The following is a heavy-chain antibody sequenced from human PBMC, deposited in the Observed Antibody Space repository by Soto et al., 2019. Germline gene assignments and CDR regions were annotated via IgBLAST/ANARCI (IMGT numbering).Heavy chain of an antibody. Sequence: PGGSLRLSCAASGFTLRNYGMNWVRQAPGEGLEWVSYIGIGSSTKYYADSVKGRFTISRDNAKNSLYLQMNSLRAEDTAVYYCARDQLYYNDISGRPLNAFDVWGQGTMVTVSS. D-gene: IGHD3-22*01. J-gene: IGHJ3*01. V-gene: IGHV3-48*01. CDR3: ARDQLYYNDISGRPLNAFDV. CDR1: GFTLRNYG. CDR2: IGIGSSTK.